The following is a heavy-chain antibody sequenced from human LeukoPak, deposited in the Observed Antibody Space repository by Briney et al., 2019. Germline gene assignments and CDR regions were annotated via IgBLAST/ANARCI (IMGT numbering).Heavy chain of an antibody. CDR2: IYYSGST. D-gene: IGHD5-18*01. Sequence: PSETLSLTCTVSGGSISSSSYYWGWIRQPPGKGLEWIGSIYYSGSTYYNPSLKSRVTISVDTSKNQFSLKLSSVTAADTAVYYCVTVQLWFHWGRGTLVTVSS. V-gene: IGHV4-39*01. CDR3: VTVQLWFH. CDR1: GGSISSSSYY. J-gene: IGHJ4*02.